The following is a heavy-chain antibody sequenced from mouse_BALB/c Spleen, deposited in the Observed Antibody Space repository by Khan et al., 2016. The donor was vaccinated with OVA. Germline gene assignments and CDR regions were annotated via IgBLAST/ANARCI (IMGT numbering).Heavy chain of an antibody. D-gene: IGHD2-2*01. V-gene: IGHV5-9-3*01. J-gene: IGHJ4*01. CDR2: ISTCGHYT. Sequence: EVQLLESGGGLVKPGGSLKLSCSASGFSFGSYAMSWVRQPPEKRLEWVATISTCGHYTFYSDSVKGRFTISRDNAKNTLYLQMSSLRSEDRAMYYWARSLVDYHAMDYWGQGTSVTVSS. CDR3: ARSLVDYHAMDY. CDR1: GFSFGSYA.